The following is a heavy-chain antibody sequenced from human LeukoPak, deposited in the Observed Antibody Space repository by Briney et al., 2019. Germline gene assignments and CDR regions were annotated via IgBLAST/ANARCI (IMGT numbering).Heavy chain of an antibody. CDR2: INAGNGNT. Sequence: ASVKVSCKASGYTFTSYAMHWVRQAPGQRLEWMGWINAGNGNTKYSQKFQGRVTITRDTSASTAYMELSSLRSEDTAVYYCARDPTTGIAVAGTFDYWGQGTLVTVSS. CDR1: GYTFTSYA. CDR3: ARDPTTGIAVAGTFDY. D-gene: IGHD6-19*01. V-gene: IGHV1-3*01. J-gene: IGHJ4*02.